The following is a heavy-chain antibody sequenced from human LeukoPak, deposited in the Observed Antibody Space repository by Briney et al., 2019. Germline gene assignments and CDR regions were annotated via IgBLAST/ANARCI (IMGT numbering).Heavy chain of an antibody. V-gene: IGHV5-10-1*01. J-gene: IGHJ6*04. CDR2: IDPRDSYT. D-gene: IGHD2-15*01. CDR3: ARQVEDIVVVVAATPHYGMDV. Sequence: GESLRISCKGSGYSFTSYWISWVRQMPGKGLEWMGRIDPRDSYTNYSPSFQGHVTISADKSISTAYLQWSSLKASDTAMYYCARQVEDIVVVVAATPHYGMDVSGKGTTVTVSS. CDR1: GYSFTSYW.